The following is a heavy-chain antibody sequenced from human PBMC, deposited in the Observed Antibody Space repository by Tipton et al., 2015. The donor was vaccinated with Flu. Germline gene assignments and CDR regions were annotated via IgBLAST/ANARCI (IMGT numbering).Heavy chain of an antibody. Sequence: TLSLTCIVPGDSISRGDYYWSWIRQHPGKGLEWIGCIYYSGSTYYNPSLQRRLTVSLHKTKNQFSLRLSSVTAADTAVYYCGGGKRWLQSFDAFDIWGQGTMVTVSS. D-gene: IGHD5-24*01. V-gene: IGHV4-31*03. J-gene: IGHJ3*02. CDR1: GDSISRGDYY. CDR2: IYYSGST. CDR3: GGGKRWLQSFDAFDI.